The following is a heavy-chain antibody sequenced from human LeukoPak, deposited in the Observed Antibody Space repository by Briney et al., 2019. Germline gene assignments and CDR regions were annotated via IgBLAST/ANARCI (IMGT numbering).Heavy chain of an antibody. CDR3: ARDWDYSGSYFGGMGY. V-gene: IGHV1-69*01. CDR2: IIPIFGTA. D-gene: IGHD1-26*01. CDR1: GGTFSSYA. Sequence: PWASVKVSCKASGGTFSSYAISWVRQAPGQGLEWMRGIIPIFGTANYAQKFQGRVTITADESTSTAYMELSSLRSEDTAVYYCARDWDYSGSYFGGMGYWGQGTLVTVSS. J-gene: IGHJ4*02.